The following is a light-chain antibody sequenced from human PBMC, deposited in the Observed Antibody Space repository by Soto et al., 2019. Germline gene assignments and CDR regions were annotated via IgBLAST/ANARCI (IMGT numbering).Light chain of an antibody. CDR3: QQYSSSPT. J-gene: IGKJ1*01. CDR1: QSVSSSY. Sequence: EIVLTQSPGTLSSSPGERATLSCRSSQSVSSSYLAWYQHKPGQAPRLLIYDVSSRATGIPDRFSGSGSGTDFTLTISRLKPEDFAVYYCQQYSSSPTFGQGTKVEIK. V-gene: IGKV3-20*01. CDR2: DVS.